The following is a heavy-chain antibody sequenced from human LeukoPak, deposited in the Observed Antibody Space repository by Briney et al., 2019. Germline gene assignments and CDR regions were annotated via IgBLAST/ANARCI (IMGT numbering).Heavy chain of an antibody. J-gene: IGHJ4*02. D-gene: IGHD3-10*01. CDR2: IKPSGTET. CDR1: GSTFSTYW. Sequence: GGSLRLSCAASGSTFSTYWMTWVRQAPGKGLEWVANIKPSGTETYYGDPVKGRFTISRDNAKNLLYLQMSSLRAEDTAVYSCGRFGDEAGIDNWGQGTLVTVSS. CDR3: GRFGDEAGIDN. V-gene: IGHV3-7*01.